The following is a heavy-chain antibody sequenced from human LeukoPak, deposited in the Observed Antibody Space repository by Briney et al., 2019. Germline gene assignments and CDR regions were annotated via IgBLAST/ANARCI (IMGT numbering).Heavy chain of an antibody. Sequence: EAPVKVSCKAPGYSFTVYFMHWVRQAPGQGPEWMGWINCNTGDTRYAQRFQGRVTMTRDTSFTTVYMELSGLRSDDTAVYYCAKENNALDIAGLGYWGQGSLVTVSS. D-gene: IGHD5-12*01. CDR2: INCNTGDT. CDR1: GYSFTVYF. CDR3: AKENNALDIAGLGY. J-gene: IGHJ4*02. V-gene: IGHV1-2*02.